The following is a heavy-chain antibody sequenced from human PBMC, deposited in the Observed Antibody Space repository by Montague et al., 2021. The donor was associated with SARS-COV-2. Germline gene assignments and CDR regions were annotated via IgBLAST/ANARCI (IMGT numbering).Heavy chain of an antibody. V-gene: IGHV6-1*01. CDR2: TYYRYKWYS. J-gene: IGHJ4*02. CDR1: GDSVSRHSVA. D-gene: IGHD6-19*01. CDR3: VRYSGWFYFDF. Sequence: CAISGDSVSRHSVAWSWIRQFPPRGLEWLGRTYYRYKWYSDYAPPVRGRLTVNPGASKNEFSLELNYVTPEDTAVYYCVRYSGWFYFDFWGQGTLVTVSS.